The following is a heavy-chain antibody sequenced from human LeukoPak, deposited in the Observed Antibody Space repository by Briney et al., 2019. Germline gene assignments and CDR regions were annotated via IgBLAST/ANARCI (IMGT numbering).Heavy chain of an antibody. Sequence: SETLSLTRAVYGGSFSGYYWSWIRQPPGKGLEWIGEINHSGSTNYNPSLKSRVTISVDTSKNQFSLKLSSVTAADTAVYYCARGFGYYYYYYYMDVWGKGTTVTVSS. CDR2: INHSGST. CDR3: ARGFGYYYYYYYMDV. D-gene: IGHD3-10*01. J-gene: IGHJ6*03. CDR1: GGSFSGYY. V-gene: IGHV4-34*01.